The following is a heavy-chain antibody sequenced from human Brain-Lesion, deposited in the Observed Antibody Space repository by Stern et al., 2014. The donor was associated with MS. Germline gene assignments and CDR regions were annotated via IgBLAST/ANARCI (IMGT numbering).Heavy chain of an antibody. CDR3: ARIGYSSSWYSPVGFFQH. CDR2: IKEDGSEK. V-gene: IGHV3-7*01. D-gene: IGHD6-13*01. CDR1: GFTFNSYW. J-gene: IGHJ1*01. Sequence: EVQLVQSGGGLVQPGGSLRLSCTASGFTFNSYWMSWVRQAPGKGLEGVANIKEDGSEKYYVESVKGRFTVSRDNAKNSMYLQMNSLRVDDTATYYCARIGYSSSWYSPVGFFQHWGQGTLVTVSS.